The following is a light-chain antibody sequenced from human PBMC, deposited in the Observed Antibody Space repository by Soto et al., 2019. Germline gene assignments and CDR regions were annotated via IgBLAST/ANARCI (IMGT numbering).Light chain of an antibody. CDR1: QGLSTY. CDR3: QQSYNPTWT. CDR2: AAS. J-gene: IGKJ1*01. V-gene: IGKV1-39*01. Sequence: DIQMTQSQSSLSESAGDRVTITCRASQGLSTYLNWYQQKPGKAPKLLIYAASSLQSGVPSRFSGSGSETDFTLTICSLQPEDFATYSCQQSYNPTWTFGQRTKADIK.